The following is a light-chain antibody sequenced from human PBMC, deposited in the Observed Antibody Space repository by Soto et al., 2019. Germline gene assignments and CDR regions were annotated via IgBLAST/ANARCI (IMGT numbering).Light chain of an antibody. CDR1: SSDVGGYNY. CDR3: SSYAASNNFYFV. V-gene: IGLV2-8*01. Sequence: QSALTQPPSASGSPGQSVTISCTGTSSDVGGYNYVSWYQQYPGRAPKLMIYEVTKRPSGVPDRFSGSKSGNTASLTVSGLQAEDEADYYCSSYAASNNFYFVFGGGPMLTVL. CDR2: EVT. J-gene: IGLJ3*02.